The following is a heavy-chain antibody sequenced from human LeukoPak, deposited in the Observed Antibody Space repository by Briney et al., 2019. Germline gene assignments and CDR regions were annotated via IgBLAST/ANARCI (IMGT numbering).Heavy chain of an antibody. CDR1: GGSISSYY. CDR3: ARDFSASSGWYER. D-gene: IGHD6-19*01. CDR2: IYYSGST. Sequence: SETLSLTCTVPGGSISSYYWSWIRQPPGKGLEWIGYIYYSGSTNYNPSLKSRVTISVDTSKSQFSLKLSSVTAADTAVYYCARDFSASSGWYERWGQGTLVTVSS. V-gene: IGHV4-59*01. J-gene: IGHJ5*02.